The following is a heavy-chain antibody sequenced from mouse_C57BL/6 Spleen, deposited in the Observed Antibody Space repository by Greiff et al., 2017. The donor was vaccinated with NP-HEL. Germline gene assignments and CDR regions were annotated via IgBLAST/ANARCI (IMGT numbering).Heavy chain of an antibody. Sequence: VQLQESGAELVRPGASVTLSCKASGYTFTDYEMHWVKQTPVHGLEWIGAIDPETGGTAYNQKFKGKAILTADKSSSTAYMELRSLTSEDSAVYYCTRMDSITTVVDYWGQGTTLTVSS. CDR3: TRMDSITTVVDY. J-gene: IGHJ2*01. CDR2: IDPETGGT. D-gene: IGHD1-1*01. CDR1: GYTFTDYE. V-gene: IGHV1-15*01.